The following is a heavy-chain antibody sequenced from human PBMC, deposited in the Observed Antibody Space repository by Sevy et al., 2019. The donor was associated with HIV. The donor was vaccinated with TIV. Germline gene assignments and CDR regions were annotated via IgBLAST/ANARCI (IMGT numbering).Heavy chain of an antibody. CDR2: LSYDGREK. D-gene: IGHD2-15*01. J-gene: IGHJ4*02. V-gene: IGHV3-30*18. CDR1: GFTFSTYG. Sequence: GGSLRLSCAASGFTFSTYGMHWVRQAPGKGLEWVAVLSYDGREKYYGNSVKGRFTISRDNPKNTLYLQMNSLRDEDTAVYYCAKVGPHCSGGTCYHPLFDYCGQGTLVTVSS. CDR3: AKVGPHCSGGTCYHPLFDY.